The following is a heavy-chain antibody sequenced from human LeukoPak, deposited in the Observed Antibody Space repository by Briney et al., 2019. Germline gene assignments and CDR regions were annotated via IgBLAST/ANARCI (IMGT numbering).Heavy chain of an antibody. CDR2: INPSGGST. V-gene: IGHV1-46*01. CDR3: ARLPSGGLMPYYFDY. Sequence: ASVKVSCKTSGYTFTNYYVHWVRQAPGQGLEWMGMINPSGGSTSFAQGFQGRVTMTRDTSTSTVYMELSSLRSEDTAIYYCARLPSGGLMPYYFDYWGQGTLVTVSS. CDR1: GYTFTNYY. D-gene: IGHD5-12*01. J-gene: IGHJ4*02.